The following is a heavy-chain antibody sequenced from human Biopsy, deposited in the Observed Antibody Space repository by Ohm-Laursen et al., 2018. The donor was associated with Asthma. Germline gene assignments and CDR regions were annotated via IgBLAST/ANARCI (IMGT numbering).Heavy chain of an antibody. Sequence: GASVKVSCKSLGGTFKTYVIDWVRQAPGQGLEWMGGINFVFGTTTYPQKFQDRVTITADDSTSTVYMELSSLRSEDTAVYYCARKAGSCISRTCYSLDFWGQGTLVTVSS. D-gene: IGHD2-2*01. CDR1: GGTFKTYV. CDR2: INFVFGTT. V-gene: IGHV1-69*13. J-gene: IGHJ4*02. CDR3: ARKAGSCISRTCYSLDF.